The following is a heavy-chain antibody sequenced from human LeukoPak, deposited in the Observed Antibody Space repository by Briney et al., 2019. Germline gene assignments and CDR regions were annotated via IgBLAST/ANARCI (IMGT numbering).Heavy chain of an antibody. J-gene: IGHJ4*02. Sequence: GGSLRLSCAASGFTVSRNYMSWVREAPGKGLEWVSVIYSGGSTYYADSVKGRFTISRDNSKNTLYLQMNSLRAEDTAVYYCASPYSSGWYSFDYWGQGTLVTVSS. D-gene: IGHD6-19*01. CDR3: ASPYSSGWYSFDY. CDR2: IYSGGST. CDR1: GFTVSRNY. V-gene: IGHV3-66*01.